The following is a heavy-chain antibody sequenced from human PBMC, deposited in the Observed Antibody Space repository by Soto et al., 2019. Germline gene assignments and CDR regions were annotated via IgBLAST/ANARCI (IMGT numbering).Heavy chain of an antibody. V-gene: IGHV3-23*01. CDR2: ISAGGDTT. D-gene: IGHD6-6*01. J-gene: IGHJ4*02. CDR3: AKGRLAYSSSPFDY. CDR1: GFTFSTYA. Sequence: EVQVLESGGGLVQPGGSLRLSCTASGFTFSTYAMSWVRQAAGEGLEWVSSISAGGDTTYYADSAKGRFTISRDNSKNTLWLQMNSVRAEDTALFYCAKGRLAYSSSPFDYWGQGTLVTVSS.